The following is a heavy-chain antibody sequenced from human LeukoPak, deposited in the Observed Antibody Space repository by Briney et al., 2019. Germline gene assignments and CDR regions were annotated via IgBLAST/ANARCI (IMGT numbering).Heavy chain of an antibody. V-gene: IGHV1-46*01. CDR2: INPSGGST. Sequence: GASVKVSCKASGYTFTSYYMHWVRQAPGQGLEWMGIINPSGGSTSYAQKFQSRVTMTRDTSTSTVYMELSSLRSEDTAVYYCAREHEDGWNDHLINYWGQGTLVTVSS. CDR3: AREHEDGWNDHLINY. D-gene: IGHD1-1*01. CDR1: GYTFTSYY. J-gene: IGHJ4*02.